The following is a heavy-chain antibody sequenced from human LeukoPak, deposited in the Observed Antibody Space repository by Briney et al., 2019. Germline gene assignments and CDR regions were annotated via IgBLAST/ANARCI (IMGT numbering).Heavy chain of an antibody. CDR2: IYWDDDK. CDR3: AQAEYYYDSSGYYYGWFDP. CDR1: GGSVSSGSYY. J-gene: IGHJ5*02. V-gene: IGHV2-5*08. D-gene: IGHD3-22*01. Sequence: TLSLTCTVSGGSVSSGSYYWSWIRQPPGKALEWLALIYWDDDKRYSPSLKSRLTITKDTSKNQVVLTMTNMDPVDTATYYCAQAEYYYDSSGYYYGWFDPWGQGTLVTVSS.